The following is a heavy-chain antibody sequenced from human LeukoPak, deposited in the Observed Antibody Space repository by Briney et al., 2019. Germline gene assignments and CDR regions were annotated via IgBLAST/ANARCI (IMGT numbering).Heavy chain of an antibody. D-gene: IGHD3-22*01. J-gene: IGHJ4*02. CDR2: IYSGGST. Sequence: GGSLRLSCAASGFTFSSYAMSWVRQAPGKGLEWVSVIYSGGSTYYADSVKGRFTISRDNSKNTLYLQMNSLRAEDTAVYYCARNDYYDSSGYYGGLYYWGQGTLVTVSS. CDR1: GFTFSSYA. CDR3: ARNDYYDSSGYYGGLYY. V-gene: IGHV3-66*01.